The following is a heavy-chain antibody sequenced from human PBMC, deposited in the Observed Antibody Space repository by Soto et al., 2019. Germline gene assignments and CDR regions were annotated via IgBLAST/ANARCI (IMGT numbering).Heavy chain of an antibody. V-gene: IGHV3-30-3*01. J-gene: IGHJ6*02. CDR2: ISYDGSNK. CDR1: GFTFSSYA. CDR3: KRVSGSYDYYYGMDV. Sequence: QVQLVESGGGVVQPGRSLRLSCAASGFTFSSYAMHWVRQAPGKGLEWVAVISYDGSNKYYADSVKGRFTISRDNSKNTLYLQMNGLRAEDTAVYYCKRVSGSYDYYYGMDVWGQGTTVTVSS. D-gene: IGHD1-26*01.